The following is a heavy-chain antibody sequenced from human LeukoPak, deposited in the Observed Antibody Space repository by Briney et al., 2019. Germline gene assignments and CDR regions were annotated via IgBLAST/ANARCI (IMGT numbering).Heavy chain of an antibody. CDR2: IYYSGST. D-gene: IGHD3-3*01. CDR1: GGSISSYY. Sequence: SETLSLTCTVSGGSISSYYWGWIRQPPGKGLEWIGSIYYSGSTYYNPSLKSRVTISVGTSKNQFSLKLSSVTAADTAVYYCARHNPDSIFGVVIYYYYYYMDVWGKGTTVTVSS. J-gene: IGHJ6*03. CDR3: ARHNPDSIFGVVIYYYYYYMDV. V-gene: IGHV4-39*01.